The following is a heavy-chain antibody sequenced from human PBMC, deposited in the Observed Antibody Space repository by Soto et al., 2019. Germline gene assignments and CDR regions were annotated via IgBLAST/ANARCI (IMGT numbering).Heavy chain of an antibody. CDR2: IYHSGST. CDR1: GGSISSSNW. Sequence: QVQLQESGPGLVKPSGTLSLTCAVSGGSISSSNWWSWVRQPPGTGLEWIGEIYHSGSTNYNPSLKSRITISVDTSKNQFSLKLSSVTAADTAVYYCARAQDDYGDYGSLDYWGQGTLVTVSS. J-gene: IGHJ4*02. D-gene: IGHD4-17*01. V-gene: IGHV4-4*02. CDR3: ARAQDDYGDYGSLDY.